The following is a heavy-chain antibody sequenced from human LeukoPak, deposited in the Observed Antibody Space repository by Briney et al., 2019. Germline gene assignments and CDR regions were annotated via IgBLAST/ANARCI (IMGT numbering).Heavy chain of an antibody. J-gene: IGHJ3*02. CDR2: ISSSSSYI. D-gene: IGHD3-10*01. CDR1: GFTFSSYS. CDR3: ARARITMVREDAFDI. Sequence: GGSLRLSCAASGFTFSSYSMNWVRQAPGKGLEWVSSISSSSSYIYYAGSVKGRFTISRDNAKNSLYLQMNSLRAEDTAVYYCARARITMVREDAFDIWGQGTMVTVSS. V-gene: IGHV3-21*01.